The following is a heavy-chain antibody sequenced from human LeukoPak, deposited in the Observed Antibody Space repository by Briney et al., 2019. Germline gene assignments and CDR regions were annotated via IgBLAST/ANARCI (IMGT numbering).Heavy chain of an antibody. J-gene: IGHJ4*02. D-gene: IGHD5-18*01. Sequence: PGGSLRLSCTASGFTFGDYAMSWVRQAPGKGLEWVGFIRSKAYGGTTEYAASVKGRFTISRDDSKSIAYLQMNSLKTEDTAVYYCTRDSWARGYSEYFDYWGQGTLVTVSS. V-gene: IGHV3-49*04. CDR2: IRSKAYGGTT. CDR1: GFTFGDYA. CDR3: TRDSWARGYSEYFDY.